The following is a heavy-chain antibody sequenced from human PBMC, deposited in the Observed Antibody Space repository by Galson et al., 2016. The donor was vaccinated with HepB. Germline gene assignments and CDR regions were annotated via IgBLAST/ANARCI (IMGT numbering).Heavy chain of an antibody. CDR1: GFTFSTYA. CDR2: ISGSGSST. Sequence: SLRLSCAASGFTFSTYAMTWVRQAPGKGLEWVSGISGSGSSTYYADAVRGRFTMSRDNSKNTLYLQMNSLRAEDTAVYYCAGTPGSSIDFYYYGMDVWGKGTTVTVSS. D-gene: IGHD6-6*01. CDR3: AGTPGSSIDFYYYGMDV. J-gene: IGHJ6*04. V-gene: IGHV3-23*01.